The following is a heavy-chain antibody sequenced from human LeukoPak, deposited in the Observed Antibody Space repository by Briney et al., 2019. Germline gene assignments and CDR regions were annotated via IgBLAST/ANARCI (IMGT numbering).Heavy chain of an antibody. Sequence: GGSLRLSCAASGFTFSSYSMNWVRQAPGKGLEGVSSISSSSSYIYYADSVKGRFTISRDNAKNSLYLQMNSLRAEDTAVYYCARGAVVVTAIYYYYGMDVWGQGTTVTVSS. J-gene: IGHJ6*02. D-gene: IGHD2-21*02. CDR1: GFTFSSYS. CDR2: ISSSSSYI. V-gene: IGHV3-21*01. CDR3: ARGAVVVTAIYYYYGMDV.